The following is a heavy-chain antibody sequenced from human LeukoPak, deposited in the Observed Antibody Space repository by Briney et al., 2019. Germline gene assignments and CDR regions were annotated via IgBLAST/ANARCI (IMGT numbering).Heavy chain of an antibody. D-gene: IGHD4-17*01. Sequence: PGGSLRLSCAASGFTSNIYWMSWVRQAPGNGLEWVANINQDGREKYYVDSVRGRFTISRDNAKNSLYLQMNSLRAEDTAVYYCARDKSYGDSEDYWGQGTLVTVSS. J-gene: IGHJ4*02. V-gene: IGHV3-7*03. CDR2: INQDGREK. CDR3: ARDKSYGDSEDY. CDR1: GFTSNIYW.